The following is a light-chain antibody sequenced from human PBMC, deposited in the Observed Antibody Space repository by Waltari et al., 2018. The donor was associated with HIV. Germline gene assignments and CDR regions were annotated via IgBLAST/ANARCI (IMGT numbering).Light chain of an antibody. CDR2: AAS. Sequence: MGMTQSPSSLSASVGDRVTITCRASQGIGRWLAWYQQKPEKAPKSLINAASSLQSGVPSRFSGSGSGTDFTLTISSLQPEDFATYYCQQYHNFPLTFGGGTKVEI. CDR1: QGIGRW. J-gene: IGKJ4*01. V-gene: IGKV1D-16*01. CDR3: QQYHNFPLT.